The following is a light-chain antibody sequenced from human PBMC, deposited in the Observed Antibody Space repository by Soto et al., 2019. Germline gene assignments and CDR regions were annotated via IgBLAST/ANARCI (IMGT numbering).Light chain of an antibody. CDR1: SSDVGYYTF. Sequence: QSALAQPASVSGSPGQSITISCTGTSSDVGYYTFASWYQQHPGKAPKLLIYEVSNRPSGVSNRFSGSKSGNTASLTISGLRAEDEADYFCSSYAGTYTLWVFGGGTKGTVL. CDR3: SSYAGTYTLWV. V-gene: IGLV2-14*01. CDR2: EVS. J-gene: IGLJ3*02.